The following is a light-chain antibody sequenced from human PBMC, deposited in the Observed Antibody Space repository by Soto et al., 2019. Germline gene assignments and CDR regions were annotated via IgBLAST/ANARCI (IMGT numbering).Light chain of an antibody. CDR2: RAS. Sequence: EIVLTQSPGALSLSPGERATLSCRASQSVPGNYLAWLQQKPGQAPRLLIYRASSRATDIPGRFSGSGSGTDFTLTISSLEPEDFAVYYCLQYTSPPWTLGQGTKVAVK. J-gene: IGKJ1*01. V-gene: IGKV3-20*01. CDR3: LQYTSPPWT. CDR1: QSVPGNY.